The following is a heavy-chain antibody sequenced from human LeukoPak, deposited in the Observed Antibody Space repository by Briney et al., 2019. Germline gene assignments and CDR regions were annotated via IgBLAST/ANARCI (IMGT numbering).Heavy chain of an antibody. Sequence: HGASVKVSCKASGYTFTSYGISWVRQAPGQGLEWMGWISAYNGITNYAQKLQGRVTMTTDTSTSTAYMQLRSLRSADTAVYYCSRVRVRYYDSSGQFVPSDAFDIWGQGTMVTVSS. V-gene: IGHV1-18*01. D-gene: IGHD3-22*01. J-gene: IGHJ3*02. CDR1: GYTFTSYG. CDR2: ISAYNGIT. CDR3: SRVRVRYYDSSGQFVPSDAFDI.